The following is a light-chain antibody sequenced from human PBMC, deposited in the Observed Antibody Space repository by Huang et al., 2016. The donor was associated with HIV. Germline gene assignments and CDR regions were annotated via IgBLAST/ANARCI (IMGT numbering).Light chain of an antibody. CDR1: QSIGHN. Sequence: EIVLTQSPAFQSATPKEKVTITCRASQSIGHNLPWYQQKPGQSPQLLIKYTSQSVSGSPSRFSGSGTGTDFTLTINSLEAEDAATYYCHQSSIFESLTFGQGTRLEIK. V-gene: IGKV6-21*01. J-gene: IGKJ5*01. CDR2: YTS. CDR3: HQSSIFESLT.